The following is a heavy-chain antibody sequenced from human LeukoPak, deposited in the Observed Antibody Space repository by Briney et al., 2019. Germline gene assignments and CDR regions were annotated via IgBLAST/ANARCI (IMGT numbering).Heavy chain of an antibody. Sequence: GGSLRLSCAASGFTFSTYWMHWVRQAPGKGLVWVSRINTDGSDTSYADSVKGRFTISRDNSKNTLYLQMNSLRAEDTAVYYCAKEVGYYDSSGDFDYWGQGTLVTASS. CDR2: INTDGSDT. V-gene: IGHV3-74*01. D-gene: IGHD3-22*01. J-gene: IGHJ4*02. CDR3: AKEVGYYDSSGDFDY. CDR1: GFTFSTYW.